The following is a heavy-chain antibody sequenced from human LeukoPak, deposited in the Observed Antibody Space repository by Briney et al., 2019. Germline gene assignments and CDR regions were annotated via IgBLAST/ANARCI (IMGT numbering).Heavy chain of an antibody. Sequence: GGSLRLSCAASGFTFSSYSMNWVRQAPGKGLEWVSFISRSSSTIYYADSVKGRFTISRDNAKNSLYLQMNSLRAEDTAVYYCARDRRWLRAAGWVPPPDYWGQGTLVTVSS. D-gene: IGHD5-12*01. CDR1: GFTFSSYS. V-gene: IGHV3-48*01. CDR3: ARDRRWLRAAGWVPPPDY. CDR2: ISRSSSTI. J-gene: IGHJ4*02.